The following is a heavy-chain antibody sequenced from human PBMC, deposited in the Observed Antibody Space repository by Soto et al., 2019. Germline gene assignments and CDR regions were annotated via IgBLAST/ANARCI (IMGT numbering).Heavy chain of an antibody. CDR1: GGSFSGYY. D-gene: IGHD2-8*01. Sequence: SETLSLNCAVYGGSFSGYYWSWIRQPPGKGLEWIGEINHSGSTNYNPSLKSRVTISVDTSKNQFSLKLSSVTAADTAVYYCARKHVLMVYGAFRNWGQGTLVTVSS. CDR2: INHSGST. CDR3: ARKHVLMVYGAFRN. V-gene: IGHV4-34*01. J-gene: IGHJ4*02.